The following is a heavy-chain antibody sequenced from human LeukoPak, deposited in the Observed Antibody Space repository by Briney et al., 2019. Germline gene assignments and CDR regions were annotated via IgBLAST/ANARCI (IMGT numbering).Heavy chain of an antibody. J-gene: IGHJ6*03. Sequence: GGSLRLSCATSGFHFTNYAMSWVRQAPGKGLEWVSALSGSGSSTYYADTVKGRFTISRDTSNNTLYLQMSSLRVEDTALYYCAKAPLRFLEHYYYIAVWGKGTTVTV. V-gene: IGHV3-23*01. CDR1: GFHFTNYA. CDR2: LSGSGSST. D-gene: IGHD4-17*01. CDR3: AKAPLRFLEHYYYIAV.